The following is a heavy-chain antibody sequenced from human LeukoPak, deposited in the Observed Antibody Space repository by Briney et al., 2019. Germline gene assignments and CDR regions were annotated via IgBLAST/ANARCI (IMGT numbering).Heavy chain of an antibody. V-gene: IGHV1-69*05. Sequence: SVKVSCKASGGTFSSYAISWVRQAPGQGLEWMGGIIPIFSTANYAQKFQGRVTITTDESTSTAYMELSSLRSEDTAVYYCARSVDIAYYYYMDVWGKGTTVTVSS. CDR1: GGTFSSYA. CDR3: ARSVDIAYYYYMDV. CDR2: IIPIFSTA. J-gene: IGHJ6*03. D-gene: IGHD5-12*01.